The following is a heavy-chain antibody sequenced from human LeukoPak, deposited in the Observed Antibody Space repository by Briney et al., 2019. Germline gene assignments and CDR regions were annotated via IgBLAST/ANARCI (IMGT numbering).Heavy chain of an antibody. CDR1: GFTFSSYA. CDR3: AREWATVYATTLDY. J-gene: IGHJ4*02. V-gene: IGHV3-30*04. Sequence: GGSLRLSCAASGFTFSSYAMHWVRQAPGKGLERVAVISYDGSNKYYADSVKGRFTISRDNSKNTLYLQMNSLRAEDTAVYYCAREWATVYATTLDYWGQGTLVTVSS. D-gene: IGHD2-8*01. CDR2: ISYDGSNK.